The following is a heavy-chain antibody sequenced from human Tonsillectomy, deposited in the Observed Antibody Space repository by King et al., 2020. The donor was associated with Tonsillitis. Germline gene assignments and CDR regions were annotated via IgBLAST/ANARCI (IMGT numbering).Heavy chain of an antibody. J-gene: IGHJ4*02. Sequence: VQLVESGGGLVKPGGSLRLSCAASGFSFSTYSMNWVRQAPGKGLEWVSSISSGSNYIYYADSVRGRFTISRDNAKNSLYLQMNSLRAEDTAVYYCASGYYERGNYFDYWGQGTLVTVSS. CDR3: ASGYYERGNYFDY. V-gene: IGHV3-21*01. CDR2: ISSGSNYI. D-gene: IGHD3-10*02. CDR1: GFSFSTYS.